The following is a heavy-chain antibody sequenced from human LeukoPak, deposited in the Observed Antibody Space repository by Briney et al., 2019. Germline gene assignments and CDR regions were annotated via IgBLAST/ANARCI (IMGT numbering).Heavy chain of an antibody. J-gene: IGHJ4*02. V-gene: IGHV4-39*01. Sequence: PSETLSLTCTVSGGSISSSSYYWGWIRQPPGKGLEWIGSIYYTGSTYYNPSLKSRVTISVDTSKNQFSLKLSSVTAADTAVYYCARLGRFSLYYFDYWGQGTLVTVSS. CDR2: IYYTGST. CDR1: GGSISSSSYY. CDR3: ARLGRFSLYYFDY. D-gene: IGHD3-10*01.